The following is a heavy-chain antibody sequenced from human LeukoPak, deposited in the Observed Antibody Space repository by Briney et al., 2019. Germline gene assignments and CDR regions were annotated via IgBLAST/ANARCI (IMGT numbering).Heavy chain of an antibody. V-gene: IGHV6-1*01. D-gene: IGHD2/OR15-2a*01. CDR1: GDSVSSNSAA. CDR3: ARLVGNSPDY. CDR2: TYYRSKWKS. J-gene: IGHJ4*02. Sequence: SQTLSLTCAISGDSVSSNSAAWNWIRQSPSRGLEWLGRTYYRSKWKSDCAVSLRGRINISPDTSKNQFSLQLNSVSPEDTAVYYCARLVGNSPDYWGQGALVTVSS.